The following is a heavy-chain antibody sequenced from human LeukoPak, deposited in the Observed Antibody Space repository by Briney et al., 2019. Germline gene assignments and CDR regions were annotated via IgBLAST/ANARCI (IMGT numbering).Heavy chain of an antibody. CDR2: IYHSGST. V-gene: IGHV4-38-2*02. CDR1: GYSISSGYY. CDR3: ARGDGFWN. J-gene: IGHJ4*02. D-gene: IGHD3-3*01. Sequence: SETLSLTCTVSGYSISSGYYWGWIRQAPGKGLDWIGNIYHSGSTYYNPSLKSRVTMSVDTSKNQFSLKLSSVTAADTAVYYCARGDGFWNWGQGTLVTVSS.